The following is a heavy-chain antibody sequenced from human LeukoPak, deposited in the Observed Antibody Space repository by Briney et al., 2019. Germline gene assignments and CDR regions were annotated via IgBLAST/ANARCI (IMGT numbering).Heavy chain of an antibody. CDR2: MYYSGST. J-gene: IGHJ4*02. V-gene: IGHV4-39*01. CDR1: GGSISSSSYY. Sequence: PSETLSLTCTVSGGSISSSSYYWGWIRQPPGKGLEWIGNMYYSGSTYYNLSLKTRVTISVGTSKNQFSLKLSSVTAADTAVYYCARWADYGDQGSYFDYWGQGTLVTVSS. CDR3: ARWADYGDQGSYFDY. D-gene: IGHD4-17*01.